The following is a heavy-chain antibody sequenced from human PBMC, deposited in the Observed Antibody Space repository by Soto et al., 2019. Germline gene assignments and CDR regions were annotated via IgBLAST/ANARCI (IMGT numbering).Heavy chain of an antibody. D-gene: IGHD3-22*01. Sequence: GESLKISCKGSGYSFAGYWITWVRQKPGKGLEWMGRIDPSDSYTNYSPSFQGHVTISADKSISTAYLQWSSLKASDTAMYYCARHPYYDSSGYRHYYYYGMDVWGQGTTVTVSS. CDR2: IDPSDSYT. V-gene: IGHV5-10-1*01. CDR1: GYSFAGYW. J-gene: IGHJ6*02. CDR3: ARHPYYDSSGYRHYYYYGMDV.